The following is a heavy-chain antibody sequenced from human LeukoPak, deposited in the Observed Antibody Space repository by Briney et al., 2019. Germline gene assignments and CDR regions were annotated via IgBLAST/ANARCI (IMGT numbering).Heavy chain of an antibody. Sequence: SETLSLTCTVSGGSISSYYWSWIRQPPGKGLEWIGYIYYSGSTNYNPSLKSRVTISVDTSKNQFSLKLSSVTAADTAVYYCARSIGKWLLLPGWYFDLWGRGTLVTVSS. J-gene: IGHJ2*01. D-gene: IGHD3-22*01. V-gene: IGHV4-59*01. CDR3: ARSIGKWLLLPGWYFDL. CDR1: GGSISSYY. CDR2: IYYSGST.